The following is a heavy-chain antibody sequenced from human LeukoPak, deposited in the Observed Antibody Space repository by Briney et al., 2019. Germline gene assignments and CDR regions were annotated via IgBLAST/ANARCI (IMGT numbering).Heavy chain of an antibody. Sequence: SETLSLTCAVYGGSFSGYYWDWIRQPPGKGLEWIGEINHSGNTNYNPSLKSRVTISIDTSKNQFSLTLSSVTAADTAVYYCARSRREGGYVRRDWFDPWGHGTLVTVSS. V-gene: IGHV4-34*01. CDR1: GGSFSGYY. CDR2: INHSGNT. CDR3: ARSRREGGYVRRDWFDP. D-gene: IGHD5-12*01. J-gene: IGHJ5*02.